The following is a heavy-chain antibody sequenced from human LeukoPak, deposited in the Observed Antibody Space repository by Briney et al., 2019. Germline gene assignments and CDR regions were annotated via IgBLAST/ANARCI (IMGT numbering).Heavy chain of an antibody. CDR3: ARTLPLSRGVIVDS. J-gene: IGHJ4*02. CDR1: NVSINSGGYY. Sequence: PSQTLSVACSVSNVSINSGGYYWSWIRQDPGKGLEWIGNIYYSGSTNYNPSLKSRVTISVDTSANQFSLKLQSVTAADTAVYYCARTLPLSRGVIVDSWGQGALVTVSS. CDR2: IYYSGST. V-gene: IGHV4-31*03. D-gene: IGHD3-10*01.